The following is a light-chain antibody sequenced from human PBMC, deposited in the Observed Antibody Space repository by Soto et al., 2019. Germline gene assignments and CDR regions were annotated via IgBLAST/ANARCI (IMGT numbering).Light chain of an antibody. CDR3: SSYTTSYFYV. J-gene: IGLJ1*01. CDR2: GVK. CDR1: GRDIGAYDY. Sequence: QSALTQPASVSGSPGQSITISCTGSGRDIGAYDYGSWYQQHPGKAPKLIIYGVKNRPSGVSNRFSASKSAFTASLTISGLQTEDEADYYCSSYTTSYFYVFGPGTKVTVL. V-gene: IGLV2-14*01.